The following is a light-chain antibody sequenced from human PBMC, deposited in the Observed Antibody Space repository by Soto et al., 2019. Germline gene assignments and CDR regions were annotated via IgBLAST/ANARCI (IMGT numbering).Light chain of an antibody. CDR1: SSGIRDYNY. J-gene: IGLJ1*01. CDR2: EVS. Sequence: QSVLTQPTSVSGSPGQSITISCTGTSSGIRDYNYVSWYQQLPGNAPKLIMYEVSNRPSGISNRFSGSKSGNTASLTISGLQAEDEADYYCSSKSPDFFGTGTKLTVL. CDR3: SSKSPDF. V-gene: IGLV2-14*01.